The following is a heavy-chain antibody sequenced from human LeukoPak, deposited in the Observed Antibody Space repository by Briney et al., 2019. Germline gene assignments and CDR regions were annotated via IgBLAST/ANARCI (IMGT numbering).Heavy chain of an antibody. CDR3: ARGYGSGSYYEY. D-gene: IGHD3-10*01. CDR1: GGSFRDNY. CDR2: VNRGGST. Sequence: SSETLSLTCAVYGGSFRDNYWSWVRQPPGKGLEWIGEVNRGGSTTYNPSLKSRVTILVDTSKNQFPLKLGSVTAADTAVYYCARGYGSGSYYEYWGQGTLVTVSS. J-gene: IGHJ4*02. V-gene: IGHV4-34*01.